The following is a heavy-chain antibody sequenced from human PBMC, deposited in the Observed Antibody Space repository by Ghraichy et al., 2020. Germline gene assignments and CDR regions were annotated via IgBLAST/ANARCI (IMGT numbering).Heavy chain of an antibody. CDR1: GFTFSSYG. J-gene: IGHJ4*02. CDR3: ARDAYSGDYRLKD. Sequence: GGSLRLSCAASGFTFSSYGMHWVRQAPGKGLEWVAVIWYDGSNKYYADSVKGRFTISRDNSKNTLYLQMNSLRAEDTAVYYCARDAYSGDYRLKDWGQGTLVTVSS. CDR2: IWYDGSNK. V-gene: IGHV3-33*01. D-gene: IGHD4-17*01.